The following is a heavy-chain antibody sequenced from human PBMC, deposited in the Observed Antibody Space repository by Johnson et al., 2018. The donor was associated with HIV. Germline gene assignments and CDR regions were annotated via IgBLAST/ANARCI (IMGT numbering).Heavy chain of an antibody. J-gene: IGHJ3*02. V-gene: IGHV3-30*03. Sequence: QVQLVESGGGVVQPGRSLRLSCAASGFTFSSYGMLWVRQAPGKGLEWVAVISYDGIKTYYVDSVKARFTIPRDDARNTLYLQMNSLRVEDTALYYCARDGDDGDEADDTKGAFDIWGQGTMVTVSS. CDR2: ISYDGIKT. CDR3: ARDGDDGDEADDTKGAFDI. D-gene: IGHD3-9*01. CDR1: GFTFSSYG.